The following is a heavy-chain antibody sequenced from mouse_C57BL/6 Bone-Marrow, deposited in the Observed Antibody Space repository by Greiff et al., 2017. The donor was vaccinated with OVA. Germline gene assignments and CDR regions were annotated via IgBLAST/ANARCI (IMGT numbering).Heavy chain of an antibody. CDR1: GFNIKDDY. D-gene: IGHD1-1*01. Sequence: EVQGVESGAELVRPGASVKLSCTASGFNIKDDYMHWVKQRPEQGLEWIGWIDPENGDTEYASKFQGKATITADTSSNTAYLQLSSLTSEDTAVYYCTPITTVVEGYWGQGTTLTVSS. CDR3: TPITTVVEGY. V-gene: IGHV14-4*01. J-gene: IGHJ2*01. CDR2: IDPENGDT.